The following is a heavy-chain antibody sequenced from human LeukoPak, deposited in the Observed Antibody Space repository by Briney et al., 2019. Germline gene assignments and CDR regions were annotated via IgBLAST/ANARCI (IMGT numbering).Heavy chain of an antibody. CDR3: VSPRGFSYGYFDY. V-gene: IGHV4-39*01. J-gene: IGHJ4*02. Sequence: SETLSLTCTVSGGSISSSSAYWGWIRQPPGKGLEWIGSIYYSKNTYYNPSLKSRVTMSADTSKNQFSLTLGSVSATDTAVYYCVSPRGFSYGYFDYWGQGTLVTVSS. CDR1: GGSISSSSAY. D-gene: IGHD5-18*01. CDR2: IYYSKNT.